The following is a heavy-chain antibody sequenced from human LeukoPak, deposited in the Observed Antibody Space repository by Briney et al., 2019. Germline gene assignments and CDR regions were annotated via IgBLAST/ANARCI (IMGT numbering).Heavy chain of an antibody. V-gene: IGHV3-30*02. Sequence: GGSLRLSCAASGFTFSSYGMHWVRQAPGKGLEWVAFIRNDGSNKKYSDSVKGRFTISRDNSKNTLYLQMDSLRAEDTALYYCAKDGDSSSPGFGYWGQGTLVTVSP. CDR1: GFTFSSYG. CDR2: IRNDGSNK. CDR3: AKDGDSSSPGFGY. J-gene: IGHJ4*02. D-gene: IGHD6-6*01.